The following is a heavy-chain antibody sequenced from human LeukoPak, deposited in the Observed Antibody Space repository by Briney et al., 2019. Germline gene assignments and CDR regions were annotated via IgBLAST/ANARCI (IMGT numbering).Heavy chain of an antibody. CDR3: ARQGVAAPNDAFDI. Sequence: SETLSLTCTVSGGSISSSSYYWGWLRQPPGKGLEWIGSIYYSGSTYYNPSLKSRVTISVDTSKNQFSLKLSSVTAADTAVYYCARQGVAAPNDAFDIWGQGTMVTVSS. J-gene: IGHJ3*02. CDR1: GGSISSSSYY. V-gene: IGHV4-39*01. D-gene: IGHD2-15*01. CDR2: IYYSGST.